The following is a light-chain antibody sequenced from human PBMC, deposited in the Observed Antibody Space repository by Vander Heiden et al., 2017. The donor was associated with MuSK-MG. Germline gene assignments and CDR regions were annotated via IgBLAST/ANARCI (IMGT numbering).Light chain of an antibody. V-gene: IGLV2-14*03. CDR2: DVN. CDR1: SSDVGYYNY. CDR3: SSLTTTGAVV. J-gene: IGLJ2*01. Sequence: QSALTQPASVSGSPGQSITISCTGSSSDVGYYNYVSWYQQHPDKAPKLLIFDVNSRPSGMSDRFSASKSDNTASLTISCLQAEDEATYYCSSLTTTGAVVIGGGTKVTVL.